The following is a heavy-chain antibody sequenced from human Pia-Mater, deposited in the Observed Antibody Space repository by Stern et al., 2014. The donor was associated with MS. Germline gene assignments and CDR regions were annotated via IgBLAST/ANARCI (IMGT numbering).Heavy chain of an antibody. CDR2: IYPVYSET. CDR1: GYKFRIYW. J-gene: IGHJ4*02. CDR3: ARQTTAWASDV. V-gene: IGHV5-51*01. D-gene: IGHD1-14*01. Sequence: MQLVQSGAELIRPGESLKISCKGSGYKFRIYWIAWVRQMPGKGLEWMGIIYPVYSETRYSPSCQGQVTMSADKSTSTAYLQWSSLNASDTAMYFCARQTTAWASDVWGQGTLVTVSS.